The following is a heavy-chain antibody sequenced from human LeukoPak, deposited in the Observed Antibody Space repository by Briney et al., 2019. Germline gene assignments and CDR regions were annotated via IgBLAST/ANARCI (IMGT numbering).Heavy chain of an antibody. J-gene: IGHJ5*02. Sequence: PGGSLRLSCAASGFTFSSYNMNWVRQAPGKGLEWVSSISTTSSYIYYADSVKGRFTISRDNAKNSLYLQMNSLRADDTAVYYCVRIPNSANFPNWFDPWGQGTLVTVSS. CDR3: VRIPNSANFPNWFDP. V-gene: IGHV3-21*01. CDR1: GFTFSSYN. CDR2: ISTTSSYI. D-gene: IGHD2/OR15-2a*01.